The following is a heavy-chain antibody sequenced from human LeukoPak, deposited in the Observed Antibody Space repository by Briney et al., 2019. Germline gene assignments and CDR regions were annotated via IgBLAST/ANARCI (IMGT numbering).Heavy chain of an antibody. D-gene: IGHD2-21*01. CDR2: IYYSGTT. CDR1: GGSISNSDYY. CDR3: ARGVVIAPQTFDY. J-gene: IGHJ4*02. Sequence: PSETLSLTCTVSGGSISNSDYYWGWIRQSPGKGLEWIGSIYYSGTTYYNPSLTSRVTISVDTSKNQFSLKLSSVTAADTAVYYCARGVVIAPQTFDYWGQGTLVTVSS. V-gene: IGHV4-39*07.